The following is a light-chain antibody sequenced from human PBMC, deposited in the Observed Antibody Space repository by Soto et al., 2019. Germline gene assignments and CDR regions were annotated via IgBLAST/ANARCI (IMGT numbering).Light chain of an antibody. Sequence: DIQMTQSPSSLSASAGDRVTIVCRASQDIGKFLNWYQQRPGKSPRLLIYDASRWAEGVPSRFTESASETDFALNISSLQLEDIATYYCQQADKLQVTFGGGTKVAIK. J-gene: IGKJ4*01. CDR1: QDIGKF. V-gene: IGKV1-33*01. CDR2: DAS. CDR3: QQADKLQVT.